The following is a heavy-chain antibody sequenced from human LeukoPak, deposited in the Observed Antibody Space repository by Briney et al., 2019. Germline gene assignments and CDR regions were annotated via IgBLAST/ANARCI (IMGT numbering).Heavy chain of an antibody. Sequence: SETLSLTCTVSYGSISDISYYWGWIRQPPGKGLEWIGSIYHSGSTYYNPSLKSRVTISVDTSKNQFSLKLSSVTAADTAVYYCARSYDSSGYWTFDYWGQGTLVTVSS. CDR3: ARSYDSSGYWTFDY. J-gene: IGHJ4*02. CDR2: IYHSGST. CDR1: YGSISDISYY. V-gene: IGHV4-39*07. D-gene: IGHD3-22*01.